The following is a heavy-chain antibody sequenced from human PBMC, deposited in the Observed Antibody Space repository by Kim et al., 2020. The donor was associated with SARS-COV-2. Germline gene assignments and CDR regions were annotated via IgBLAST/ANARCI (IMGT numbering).Heavy chain of an antibody. V-gene: IGHV3-30*07. J-gene: IGHJ6*02. D-gene: IGHD6-19*01. CDR3: AREGSGWYGVYYYGMDV. Sequence: VKGRFTISRDNSKNTLYLQMNSLRAEDTAVYYCAREGSGWYGVYYYGMDVWGQGTTVTVSS.